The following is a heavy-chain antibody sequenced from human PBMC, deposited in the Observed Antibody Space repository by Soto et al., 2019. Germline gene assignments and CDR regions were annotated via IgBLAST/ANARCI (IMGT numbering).Heavy chain of an antibody. CDR1: GFTFSSYG. J-gene: IGHJ4*02. CDR3: AKETHPEYYFDY. D-gene: IGHD3-10*01. Sequence: GGSLRLSCAASGFTFSSYGMHWVRQAPGKGLEWVAVISYDGSNKYYADSVKGRFTISRDNSKNTLYLQMNSLRAEDTAVYYCAKETHPEYYFDYWGQGTLVTVSS. V-gene: IGHV3-30*18. CDR2: ISYDGSNK.